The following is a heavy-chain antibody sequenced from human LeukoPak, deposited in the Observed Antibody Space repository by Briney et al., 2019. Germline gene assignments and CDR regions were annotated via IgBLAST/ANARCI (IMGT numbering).Heavy chain of an antibody. CDR1: GFTFSSYW. Sequence: GGSLRLSCAASGFTFSSYWMRWVRQAPGKGLEWVANIKQDGSEKYYVDSVKGRFTISRDNAKNSLYLQMNSLRAEDMAVYYCARAHRGGQLPSYYYYYTDVWGNGTTVTVSS. CDR2: IKQDGSEK. J-gene: IGHJ6*03. D-gene: IGHD2-2*01. CDR3: ARAHRGGQLPSYYYYYTDV. V-gene: IGHV3-7*01.